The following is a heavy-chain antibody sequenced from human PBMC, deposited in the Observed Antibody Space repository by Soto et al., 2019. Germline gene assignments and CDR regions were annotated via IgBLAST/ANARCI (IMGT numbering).Heavy chain of an antibody. J-gene: IGHJ4*01. Sequence: SETLSLTCIVSGGSIKNTNYHWGWIRQPPGKGLEWIGTLYYRGATDYNPSLKTRVTISVDTSKNQLSFNLSSVTAADTAVYYCFGVMAATLDYWGQGTLVT. CDR2: LYYRGAT. D-gene: IGHD2-21*02. CDR3: FGVMAATLDY. CDR1: GGSIKNTNYH. V-gene: IGHV4-39*01.